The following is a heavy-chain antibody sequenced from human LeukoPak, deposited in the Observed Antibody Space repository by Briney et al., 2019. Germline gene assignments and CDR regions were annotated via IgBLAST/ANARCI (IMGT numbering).Heavy chain of an antibody. CDR2: ISYEGGTQ. V-gene: IGHV3-30*18. CDR1: GVTLSPYS. Sequence: GMSLRLSCAASGVTLSPYSMHWVRQAPGKGLEWVAVISYEGGTQHYADSVKGRFIISRDNPRNTLYLQMNILRTEDTAVYYCAKEGTPQVSTWYDLWGQGTQVIVSS. CDR3: AKEGTPQVSTWYDL. D-gene: IGHD3-10*01. J-gene: IGHJ5*02.